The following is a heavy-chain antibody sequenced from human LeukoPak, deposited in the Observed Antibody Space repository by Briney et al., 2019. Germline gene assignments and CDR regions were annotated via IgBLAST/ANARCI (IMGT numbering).Heavy chain of an antibody. CDR1: GGSIRSYY. D-gene: IGHD4-17*01. CDR3: ARADYGDYKNWFDP. Sequence: SETLSLTCTVSGGSIRSYYWSWIRQPPGKGLEWIGYIFYSGSTNYNPSLKSRVTISVDTSKNQFSLKLSSVTAADTAVYYCARADYGDYKNWFDPWGQGTLVTVSS. CDR2: IFYSGST. V-gene: IGHV4-59*01. J-gene: IGHJ5*02.